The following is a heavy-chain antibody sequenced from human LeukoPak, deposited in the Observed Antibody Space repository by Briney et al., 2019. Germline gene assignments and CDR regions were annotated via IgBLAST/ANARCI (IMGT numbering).Heavy chain of an antibody. CDR1: GGTFSSYA. D-gene: IGHD3-16*01. CDR2: INPSGGST. Sequence: ASVKVSCKASGGTFSSYAINWVRQAPGQGLEWMGIINPSGGSTSYAQKFQGRVTMTRDMSTSTVYMELSSLRSEDTAVYYCAREGMGSSHFDYWGQGTLVTVSS. J-gene: IGHJ4*02. CDR3: AREGMGSSHFDY. V-gene: IGHV1-46*01.